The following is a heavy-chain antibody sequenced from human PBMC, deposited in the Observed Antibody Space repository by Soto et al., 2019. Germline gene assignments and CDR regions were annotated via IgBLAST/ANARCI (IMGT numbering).Heavy chain of an antibody. D-gene: IGHD5-12*01. CDR3: AKDSSGYDLYNWFDP. Sequence: GGFLRLSCAASGFTFISYAMSWVRQAPGKGLEWVSAISGSGGSTYYADSVKGRFTISRDNSKNTLYLQMNSLRAEDTAVYYCAKDSSGYDLYNWFDPWGQGTLVTVSS. CDR2: ISGSGGST. J-gene: IGHJ5*02. CDR1: GFTFISYA. V-gene: IGHV3-23*01.